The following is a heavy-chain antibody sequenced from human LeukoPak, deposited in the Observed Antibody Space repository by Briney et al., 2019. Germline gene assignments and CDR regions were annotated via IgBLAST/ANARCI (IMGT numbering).Heavy chain of an antibody. Sequence: PSETLSLTCTVSGGSISSYYWSWIRQPPGKGLEWIGYIYYSGSTNYNPSLKSRVTISVDTSKNQFPLKLSSVTAADTAVYYCARGSYAFDIWGQGTMVTVSS. D-gene: IGHD6-19*01. V-gene: IGHV4-59*12. CDR2: IYYSGST. CDR1: GGSISSYY. CDR3: ARGSYAFDI. J-gene: IGHJ3*02.